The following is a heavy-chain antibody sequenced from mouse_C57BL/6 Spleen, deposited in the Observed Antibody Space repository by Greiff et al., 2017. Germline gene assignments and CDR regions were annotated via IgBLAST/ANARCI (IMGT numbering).Heavy chain of an antibody. V-gene: IGHV14-4*01. CDR2: IDPENGDT. Sequence: VQLKQSGAELVRPGASVKLSCTASGFNIKDDYMHWVKQRPEQGLEWIGWIDPENGDTEYASKFQGKATITADTSSNTAYLQLSSLTSEDTAVYYCTTSITTVVAGDWFAYWGQGTLVTVSA. CDR1: GFNIKDDY. J-gene: IGHJ3*01. CDR3: TTSITTVVAGDWFAY. D-gene: IGHD1-1*01.